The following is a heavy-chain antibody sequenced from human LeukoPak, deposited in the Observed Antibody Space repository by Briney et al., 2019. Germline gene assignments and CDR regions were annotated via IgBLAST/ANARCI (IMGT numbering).Heavy chain of an antibody. CDR1: GYIFTSYG. J-gene: IGHJ4*02. V-gene: IGHV1-18*01. Sequence: GASVSVFCRASGYIFTSYGIMWVRQAPAQGLEGRRGMSNYNGNTNYAQKLQGRVTMTTDTSTSTAYMELRSLRTDDTAVYYCARSDQGLGFDYWGQGTLVTVSA. CDR2: MSNYNGNT. CDR3: ARSDQGLGFDY.